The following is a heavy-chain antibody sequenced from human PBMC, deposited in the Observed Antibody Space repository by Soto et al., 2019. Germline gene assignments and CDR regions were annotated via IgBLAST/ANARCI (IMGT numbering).Heavy chain of an antibody. Sequence: GGSLRLSCAASGFTFDDYAMHWVRQAPGKGLEWVSGISWNSGSIGYADSVKGRFTISRDNAKNSLYLQMNSLRAEDTALHYCAKDNWDQAVAGHYYFDYWGQGTLVTVSS. CDR2: ISWNSGSI. CDR3: AKDNWDQAVAGHYYFDY. CDR1: GFTFDDYA. J-gene: IGHJ4*02. D-gene: IGHD6-19*01. V-gene: IGHV3-9*01.